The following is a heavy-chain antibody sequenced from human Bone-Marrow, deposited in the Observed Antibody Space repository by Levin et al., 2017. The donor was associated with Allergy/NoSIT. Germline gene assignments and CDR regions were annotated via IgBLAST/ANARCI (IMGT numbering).Heavy chain of an antibody. D-gene: IGHD4/OR15-4a*01. Sequence: AGGSLRLSCAGSEFTLTGYTMHWVRQTPGKGLEWLAVISFDGKERFYADSVKGRFSIFRDDVKHMVYLQMNALRGEDSGVYYCVRDRLKEFYDYLAVWGQGTQVNVSS. J-gene: IGHJ4*02. CDR1: EFTLTGYT. CDR3: VRDRLKEFYDYLAV. V-gene: IGHV3-30*03. CDR2: ISFDGKER.